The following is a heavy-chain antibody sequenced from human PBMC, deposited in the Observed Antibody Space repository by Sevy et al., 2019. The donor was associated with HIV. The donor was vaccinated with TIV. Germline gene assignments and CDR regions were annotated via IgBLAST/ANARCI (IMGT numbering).Heavy chain of an antibody. CDR3: AKDIGGYSGYDFFGGFDY. J-gene: IGHJ4*02. V-gene: IGHV3-9*01. CDR2: ISWNSGSI. D-gene: IGHD5-12*01. Sequence: GGSLRLSCAASGFTFDDYAMHWVRQAPGKGLEWVSGISWNSGSIGYADSVKGRFTISRDNAKNSLYLQMNSLRAEDTALYSCAKDIGGYSGYDFFGGFDYWGQGTLVTVSS. CDR1: GFTFDDYA.